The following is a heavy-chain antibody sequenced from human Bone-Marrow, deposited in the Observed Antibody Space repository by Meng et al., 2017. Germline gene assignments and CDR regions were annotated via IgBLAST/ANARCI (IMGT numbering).Heavy chain of an antibody. CDR3: VGSRAENWFDP. D-gene: IGHD6-13*01. CDR2: ISSSSSYI. V-gene: IGHV3-21*01. J-gene: IGHJ5*02. Sequence: GESLKISCAASGFTFSSYSMNWVRQAPGKGLEWVSSISSSSSYIYYADSVKGRFTISRDNAKNSLYLQMNSLRAEDTAVYYCVGSRAENWFDPWGQGTLVTVSS. CDR1: GFTFSSYS.